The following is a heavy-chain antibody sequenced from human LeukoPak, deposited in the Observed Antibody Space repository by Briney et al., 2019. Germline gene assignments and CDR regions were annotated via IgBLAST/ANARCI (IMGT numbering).Heavy chain of an antibody. CDR1: GGSISSYY. CDR3: ASMGMTQEYFGY. CDR2: IYYSGST. V-gene: IGHV4-59*01. D-gene: IGHD3-10*01. J-gene: IGHJ4*02. Sequence: SETLSLTCTVSGGSISSYYWSWIRQPPGKGLEWIGYIYYSGSTNYNPSLKSRVTISVDTSKNQFSLKLSSVTAADTAVYYCASMGMTQEYFGYWGQGTLVTVSS.